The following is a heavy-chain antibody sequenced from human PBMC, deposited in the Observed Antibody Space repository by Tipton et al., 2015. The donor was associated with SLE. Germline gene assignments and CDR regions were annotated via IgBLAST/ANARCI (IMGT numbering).Heavy chain of an antibody. Sequence: SLRLSCAASGFSFSRYAMHWVRQAPGKGLEWVAVISYDGSNKYYADSVKGRFTISRDNSKNTLYLQMNSLRAEDTAVYYCAREGVRRGATGAFDIWGQGTMVTVSS. D-gene: IGHD1-26*01. J-gene: IGHJ3*02. CDR2: ISYDGSNK. CDR3: AREGVRRGATGAFDI. V-gene: IGHV3-30-3*01. CDR1: GFSFSRYA.